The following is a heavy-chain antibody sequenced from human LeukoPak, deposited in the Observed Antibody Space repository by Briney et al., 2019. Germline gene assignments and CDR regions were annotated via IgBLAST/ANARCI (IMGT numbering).Heavy chain of an antibody. CDR2: IYTSGST. J-gene: IGHJ4*02. Sequence: SETLSLTCTVSGGSISSYYWSWIRQPAGKGLEWIGRIYTSGSTNYNPSLKSRVTMSVDTTKNQFSLKLSSVTAADTAVYYCARVSGSGYYYVFDYWGQGTLVTVSS. CDR3: ARVSGSGYYYVFDY. CDR1: GGSISSYY. V-gene: IGHV4-4*07. D-gene: IGHD3-22*01.